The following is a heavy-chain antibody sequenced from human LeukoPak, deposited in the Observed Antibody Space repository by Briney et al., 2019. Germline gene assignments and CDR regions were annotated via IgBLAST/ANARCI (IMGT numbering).Heavy chain of an antibody. J-gene: IGHJ4*02. CDR1: GFTFSQYW. CDR3: AREDYSNYAPYFDY. CDR2: IDPDGSST. Sequence: GGSLRLSCEASGFTFSQYWMHWVRQAPGKGLVWVSRIDPDGSSTNYADSVKGRFTISGDNAKNTLYLQLNSLRAEDTAVYYCAREDYSNYAPYFDYWGQGTLVTVSS. D-gene: IGHD4-11*01. V-gene: IGHV3-74*01.